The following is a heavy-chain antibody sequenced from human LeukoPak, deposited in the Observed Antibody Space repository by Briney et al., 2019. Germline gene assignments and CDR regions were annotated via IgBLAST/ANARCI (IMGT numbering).Heavy chain of an antibody. V-gene: IGHV1-3*01. J-gene: IGHJ6*02. D-gene: IGHD5-12*01. Sequence: ASVKVSCKASGYTFSHYAIHWVRQAFGQTFEWMGWITAGNGDTKYSEKFQDRVTLTRDTSARTAYMELSSLRSEDTAIYYCVRGLDYYYTMDVWGQGTTIIVSS. CDR1: GYTFSHYA. CDR2: ITAGNGDT. CDR3: VRGLDYYYTMDV.